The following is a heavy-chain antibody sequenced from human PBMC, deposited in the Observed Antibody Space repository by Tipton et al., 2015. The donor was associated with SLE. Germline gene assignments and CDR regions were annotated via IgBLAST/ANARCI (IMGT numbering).Heavy chain of an antibody. D-gene: IGHD5-12*01. J-gene: IGHJ4*02. CDR3: ARLREELRWDSGDERPIAVDY. V-gene: IGHV4-59*08. CDR2: TFDSGST. Sequence: TLSLTCTVSRGSMGPLHWSWIRQSPGKGLEWVGSTFDSGSTNSNPSLESRVTISVDASRNQFSLRLTSVTAADTGVYYCARLREELRWDSGDERPIAVDYWGQGTLVTVSS. CDR1: RGSMGPLH.